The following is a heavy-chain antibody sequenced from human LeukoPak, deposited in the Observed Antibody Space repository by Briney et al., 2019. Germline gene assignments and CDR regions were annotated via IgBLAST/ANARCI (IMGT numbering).Heavy chain of an antibody. Sequence: SETLSLTCTVSGGSISTYYWSWIRKTPGKGLEWIGHIYNSGSTNYSPSLKSRVTISVDTSKNQFSLKLSSVTAADTAVYYCARFKRAGGWSYFDYWGQGTLVTVSS. CDR3: ARFKRAGGWSYFDY. CDR1: GGSISTYY. CDR2: IYNSGST. V-gene: IGHV4-59*01. D-gene: IGHD6-19*01. J-gene: IGHJ4*02.